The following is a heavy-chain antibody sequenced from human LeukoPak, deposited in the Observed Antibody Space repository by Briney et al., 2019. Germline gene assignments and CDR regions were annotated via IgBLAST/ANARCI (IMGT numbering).Heavy chain of an antibody. D-gene: IGHD6-19*01. CDR2: FYYTGTT. V-gene: IGHV4-59*08. CDR3: ARGPQRYSSGWYFFDY. Sequence: SETLSLTYSVSGGSISNFYWSWIRQAPGKGLEWIGYFYYTGTTKYNPSLQSRVTISVDTSKNQFSLNLKSVTATDTAVYYCARGPQRYSSGWYFFDYWGHGTLVTVSS. CDR1: GGSISNFY. J-gene: IGHJ4*01.